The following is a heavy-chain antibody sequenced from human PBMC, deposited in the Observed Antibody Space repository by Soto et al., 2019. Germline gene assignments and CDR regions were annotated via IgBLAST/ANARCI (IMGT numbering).Heavy chain of an antibody. CDR1: GFTFSNSA. J-gene: IGHJ4*02. D-gene: IGHD2-2*01. CDR2: IVVGSGNT. Sequence: SVKVSCKASGFTFSNSAIQWMRQARGERLEWIGWIVVGSGNTNYAQKIQERVTIIRDMSTSTSYMGLSSLTSEDTAVYYCVLCTTTSCYGKFDYWGQGTLVTVSS. V-gene: IGHV1-58*02. CDR3: VLCTTTSCYGKFDY.